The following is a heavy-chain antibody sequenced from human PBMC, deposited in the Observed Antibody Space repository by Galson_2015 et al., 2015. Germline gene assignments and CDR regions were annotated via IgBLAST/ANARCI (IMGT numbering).Heavy chain of an antibody. CDR3: VRDMDV. CDR2: IKEDGSAE. Sequence: SLRLSCAASGFSFSRSWMTWVRQAPGKGLQWVANIKEDGSAEYYVDSVKGRFTISRDNAKNSLYLQMNSLNAEDTAVYYCVRDMDVWGQGTTVTVSS. CDR1: GFSFSRSW. J-gene: IGHJ6*02. V-gene: IGHV3-7*03.